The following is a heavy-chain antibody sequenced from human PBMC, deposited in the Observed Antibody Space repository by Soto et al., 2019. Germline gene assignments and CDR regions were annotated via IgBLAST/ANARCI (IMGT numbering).Heavy chain of an antibody. CDR3: ARGEGWGYSYAPFDY. J-gene: IGHJ4*02. CDR2: IYYSGST. V-gene: IGHV4-30-4*01. Sequence: QVQLQESGPGLVKPSQTLSLTCTVSGGSISSGDYYWSWIRQPPGKGLEWIGYIYYSGSTYYNPSLKSRVTIAVDTSKNQSALKPSSVTAADTAVYYYARGEGWGYSYAPFDYWGQGTLVTVSS. D-gene: IGHD5-18*01. CDR1: GGSISSGDYY.